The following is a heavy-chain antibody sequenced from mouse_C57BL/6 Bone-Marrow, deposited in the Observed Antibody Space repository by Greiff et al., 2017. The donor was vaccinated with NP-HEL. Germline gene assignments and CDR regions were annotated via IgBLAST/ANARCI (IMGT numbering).Heavy chain of an antibody. CDR1: GFNIKDDY. CDR3: TALSTVVGAMDY. J-gene: IGHJ4*01. Sequence: EVQLQQSGAELVRPGASVKLSCTASGFNIKDDYMHWVKQRPEQGLEWIGWIDPENGDTEYASKFQGKATITADTSSNTAYLQLSSRTSEDTAVYYCTALSTVVGAMDYWGQGTSVTVSS. CDR2: IDPENGDT. V-gene: IGHV14-4*01. D-gene: IGHD1-1*01.